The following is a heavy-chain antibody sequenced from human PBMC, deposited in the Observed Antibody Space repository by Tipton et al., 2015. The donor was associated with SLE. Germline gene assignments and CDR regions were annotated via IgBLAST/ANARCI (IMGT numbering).Heavy chain of an antibody. CDR2: INPNSGGT. Sequence: QSGAEVKKPGASVKVSCKASGYTFTGYYMHWVRQAPGQGLEWMGRINPNSGGTNYAQKFQGRVTMTTDTSTSTAYMELRSLRSDDTAVYYCARDRKYSSSEGYYYYGMDVWGQGTTVTVSS. CDR1: GYTFTGYY. V-gene: IGHV1-2*06. CDR3: ARDRKYSSSEGYYYYGMDV. D-gene: IGHD6-6*01. J-gene: IGHJ6*02.